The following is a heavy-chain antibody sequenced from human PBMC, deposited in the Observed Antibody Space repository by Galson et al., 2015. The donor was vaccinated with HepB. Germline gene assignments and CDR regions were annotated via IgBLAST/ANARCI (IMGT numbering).Heavy chain of an antibody. Sequence: CAISGDSVSNNIAAWNWIRQSPSGGLEWLGRTYYRSKWYSAYAASVKSRITVNPDTSKNQFSLQLNSVTPEDTAVYYCARDSGSGGFDFWGQGTLVTVSS. CDR3: ARDSGSGGFDF. D-gene: IGHD3-16*01. J-gene: IGHJ4*02. V-gene: IGHV6-1*01. CDR2: TYYRSKWYS. CDR1: GDSVSNNIAA.